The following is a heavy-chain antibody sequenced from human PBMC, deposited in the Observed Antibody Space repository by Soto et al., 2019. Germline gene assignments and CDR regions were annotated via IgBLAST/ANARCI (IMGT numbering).Heavy chain of an antibody. CDR1: GFTVSNNY. CDR2: VYSGGDT. V-gene: IGHV3-66*01. CDR3: ASGWGGDY. D-gene: IGHD3-16*01. J-gene: IGHJ4*02. Sequence: VQLVESGGGLVQPGGSLRISCAASGFTVSNNYMSWVRQAPGKGLEWISIVYSGGDTHYSDSVKGRFTISRDNSKNPLYLQMNSLRAEDPAVYYCASGWGGDYWGQGTLVTVSS.